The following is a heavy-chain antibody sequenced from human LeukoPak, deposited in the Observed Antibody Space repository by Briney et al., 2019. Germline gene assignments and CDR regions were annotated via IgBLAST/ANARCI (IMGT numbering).Heavy chain of an antibody. J-gene: IGHJ6*03. CDR1: GFTFSSYA. D-gene: IGHD3-3*01. CDR3: ARVGGSIFGVEYYMDV. CDR2: ISYDGSNK. V-gene: IGHV3-30-3*01. Sequence: GGSLRLSCAASGFTFSSYAMHWVRQAPGKGLEWVAVISYDGSNKYYADSVKGRFTISRDNSKNTLYLQMNSLRAEDTAVYYCARVGGSIFGVEYYMDVWGKGTTVTVSS.